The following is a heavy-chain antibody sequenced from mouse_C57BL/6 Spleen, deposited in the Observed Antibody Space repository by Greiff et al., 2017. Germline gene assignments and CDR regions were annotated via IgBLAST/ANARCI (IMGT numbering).Heavy chain of an antibody. CDR1: GYSFTGYY. CDR2: INPSTGGT. D-gene: IGHD1-1*01. V-gene: IGHV1-42*01. J-gene: IGHJ2*01. CDR3: ARNYYGSSYRGYYFDY. Sequence: EVQLQQSGPELVKPGASVKISCKASGYSFTGYYMNWVKQSPEKSLEWIGEINPSTGGTTYNQKFKAKATLTVDKSSSTAYMQLKSLTSEDSAVYYCARNYYGSSYRGYYFDYWGQGTTLTVSS.